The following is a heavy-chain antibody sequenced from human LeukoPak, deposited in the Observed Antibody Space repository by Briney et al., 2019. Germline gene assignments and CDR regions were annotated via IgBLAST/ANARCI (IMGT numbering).Heavy chain of an antibody. CDR1: GFTLSSYW. D-gene: IGHD4-17*01. J-gene: IGHJ4*02. CDR2: IKQDGSEK. V-gene: IGHV3-7*01. CDR3: ARVGDVYYFDY. Sequence: PGGSLRLSCAASGFTLSSYWMSWVRQAPGKGLEWVANIKQDGSEKYYVDSVKGRFTISRDNAKNSLYLQMNSLRAEDTAVYYCARVGDVYYFDYWGQGTLVTVSS.